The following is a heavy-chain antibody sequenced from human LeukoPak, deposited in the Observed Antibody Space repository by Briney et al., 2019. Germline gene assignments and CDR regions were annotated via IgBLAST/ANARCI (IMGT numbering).Heavy chain of an antibody. Sequence: SVKVSCKASGGTFSSYAISWVRQAPGQGLEWMGRIIPILGIANYAQKFQGRVTITADKSTSKAYMELSSLRSEDTAVYYCAATYYDILTGYYSGWFDPWGQGTLVTVSS. CDR1: GGTFSSYA. J-gene: IGHJ5*02. D-gene: IGHD3-9*01. V-gene: IGHV1-69*04. CDR3: AATYYDILTGYYSGWFDP. CDR2: IIPILGIA.